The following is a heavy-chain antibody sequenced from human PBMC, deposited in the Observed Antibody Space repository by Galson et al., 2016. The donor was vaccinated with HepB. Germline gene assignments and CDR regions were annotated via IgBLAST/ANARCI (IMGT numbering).Heavy chain of an antibody. CDR3: ARGANYVWGSYRTHFDY. Sequence: TLSLTCTVVSGGSISSGGYYWNWIRQHPGKGLEWIGHIYYSGSTYYNPSLKSRLTISVDTSKNQFSLKLSSVTAADTAVYYCARGANYVWGSYRTHFDYWGQGALVTVSS. CDR1: GGSISSGGYY. CDR2: IYYSGST. D-gene: IGHD3-16*02. V-gene: IGHV4-31*03. J-gene: IGHJ4*02.